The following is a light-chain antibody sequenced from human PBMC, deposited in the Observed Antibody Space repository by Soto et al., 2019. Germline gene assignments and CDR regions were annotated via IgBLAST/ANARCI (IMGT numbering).Light chain of an antibody. Sequence: DIRMTQFPSTLSASVGDRVTITCRASQTTNTWLAWYQQIPGTAPKLLIYDASRLAGGVPARFSASGSGTEFTLTISSLQPDDLATYYCQQYISDPYTCGQGNKVEIK. CDR1: QTTNTW. CDR2: DAS. J-gene: IGKJ2*01. CDR3: QQYISDPYT. V-gene: IGKV1-5*01.